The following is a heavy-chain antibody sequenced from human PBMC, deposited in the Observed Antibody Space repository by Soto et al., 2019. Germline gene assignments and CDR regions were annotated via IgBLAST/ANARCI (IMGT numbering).Heavy chain of an antibody. CDR1: GGSISSSSYY. J-gene: IGHJ4*02. CDR3: AGHFVGAAPYYFDY. V-gene: IGHV4-39*01. CDR2: INYSGST. Sequence: SETLSLTCSVSGGSISSSSYYWGWIRQPPGKGLEWIGSINYSGSTYYNPSLKSRVTISVDTSKNQFSLKLSSVTAADTAVYYCAGHFVGAAPYYFDYWGQGTLVTVSS. D-gene: IGHD3-10*01.